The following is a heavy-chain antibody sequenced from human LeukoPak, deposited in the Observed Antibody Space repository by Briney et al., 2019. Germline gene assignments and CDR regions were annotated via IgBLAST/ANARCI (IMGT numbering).Heavy chain of an antibody. CDR2: INSDGSST. Sequence: PGGSLRLSCAASGFTFRSYWMHWVRQAPGKGLAWLSRINSDGSSTSYAGSVKGRFTISRDSAKNTLYLQMNSLRADDTAVYYCAREAMAASFDYWGQGTLVTVSS. V-gene: IGHV3-74*01. CDR1: GFTFRSYW. D-gene: IGHD6-19*01. J-gene: IGHJ4*02. CDR3: AREAMAASFDY.